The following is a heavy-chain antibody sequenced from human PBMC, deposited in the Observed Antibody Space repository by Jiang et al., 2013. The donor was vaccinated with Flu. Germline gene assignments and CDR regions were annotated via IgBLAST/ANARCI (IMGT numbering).Heavy chain of an antibody. CDR2: TYYRSKWFY. J-gene: IGHJ4*02. V-gene: IGHV6-1*01. Sequence: QTLSLTCAISGDSVSTNSAAWNWIRQSPSRGLEWLGRTYYRSKWFYDYAVSVKSRVTINPDTSKNQFSLQLNSVTPDDTATYYCARDPDSSGWFGFDYWGQGTLVTVSS. CDR1: GDSVSTNSAA. CDR3: ARDPDSSGWFGFDY. D-gene: IGHD6-19*01.